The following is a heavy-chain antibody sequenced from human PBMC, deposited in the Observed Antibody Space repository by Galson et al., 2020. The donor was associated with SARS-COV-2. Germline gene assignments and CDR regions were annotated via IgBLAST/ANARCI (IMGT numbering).Heavy chain of an antibody. CDR2: ISWNSGSL. D-gene: IGHD6-19*01. Sequence: GGSLRLSCAASGFTFDDYAMHWVRHAPGKGLESVSGISWNSGSLSYADSVKGRFTISRDNAKNSLYLQMNSLRAEDTALYYCAKDIGYSSGGGDYWGQGTLVTVSS. CDR1: GFTFDDYA. CDR3: AKDIGYSSGGGDY. J-gene: IGHJ4*02. V-gene: IGHV3-9*01.